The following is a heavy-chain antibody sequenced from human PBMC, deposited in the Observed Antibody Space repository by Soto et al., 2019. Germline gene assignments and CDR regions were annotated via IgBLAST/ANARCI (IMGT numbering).Heavy chain of an antibody. D-gene: IGHD6-19*01. CDR1: GGSISSGGFY. CDR2: IYYSENT. V-gene: IGHV4-31*03. J-gene: IGHJ6*02. Sequence: KPSESLSLTCTVSGGSISSGGFYWSWIRQAPGKGLEWIGHIYYSENTFYNPSLKSRGTISVDISKNQFSLELTSVTAADTAVYYCARAPRRVWLVPGYYYGLDVWGQGTTVTVSS. CDR3: ARAPRRVWLVPGYYYGLDV.